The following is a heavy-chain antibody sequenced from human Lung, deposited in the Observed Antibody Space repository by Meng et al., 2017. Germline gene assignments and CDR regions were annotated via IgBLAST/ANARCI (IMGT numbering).Heavy chain of an antibody. V-gene: IGHV4-59*01. CDR2: VYYTGSS. Sequence: SETLSLTCTVSGGSISTFFWNWIRQSPQKGLEWIGYVYYTGSSKYSPFLESRLTLSVDTTKNELSLRLNSVTAADTAIYYCARGFRGSTSFQYGLDVWGQGTTVTVSS. CDR1: GGSISTFF. CDR3: ARGFRGSTSFQYGLDV. D-gene: IGHD2-2*01. J-gene: IGHJ6*02.